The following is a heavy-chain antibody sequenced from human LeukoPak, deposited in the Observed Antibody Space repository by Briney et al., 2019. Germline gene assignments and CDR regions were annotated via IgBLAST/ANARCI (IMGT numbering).Heavy chain of an antibody. Sequence: GGSLRPSRAGSWFTLKNYAMHLVRPGPSKGREWVGNLLADGGSEHYADSLKGRLTISRDSSKNTLFLSLTNVTTEDSGLYYCAKMRGILTPVGRDSLDMWGQGTMVTVSS. J-gene: IGHJ3*02. CDR3: AKMRGILTPVGRDSLDM. CDR2: LLADGGSE. CDR1: WFTLKNYA. V-gene: IGHV3-30*04. D-gene: IGHD2-21*01.